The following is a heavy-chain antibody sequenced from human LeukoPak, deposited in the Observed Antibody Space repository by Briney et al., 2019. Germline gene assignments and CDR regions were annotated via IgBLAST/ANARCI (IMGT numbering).Heavy chain of an antibody. CDR2: INPSGGST. Sequence: ASVKVSCKASGYTFTSYYMHWVRQAPGQGLEWMGIINPSGGSTSYAQKFQGRVTMTRDMSTSTVYMELSSLRSEDTAVYYCARGVAARTIRGYYMDVWGKGTTVTVSS. D-gene: IGHD6-6*01. CDR3: ARGVAARTIRGYYMDV. CDR1: GYTFTSYY. V-gene: IGHV1-46*01. J-gene: IGHJ6*03.